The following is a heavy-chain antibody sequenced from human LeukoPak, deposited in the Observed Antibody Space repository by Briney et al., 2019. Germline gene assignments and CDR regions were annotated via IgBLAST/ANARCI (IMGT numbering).Heavy chain of an antibody. CDR3: AREAEVDTAYYYFDY. D-gene: IGHD5-18*01. Sequence: SVKVSCKASGGTFSSYAISWVRQAPGQGLEWMGGITPIFGTANYAQKFQGRVTITADESTSTAYMELSSLRSEDTAVYYCAREAEVDTAYYYFDYWGQGTLVTVSS. J-gene: IGHJ4*02. V-gene: IGHV1-69*13. CDR1: GGTFSSYA. CDR2: ITPIFGTA.